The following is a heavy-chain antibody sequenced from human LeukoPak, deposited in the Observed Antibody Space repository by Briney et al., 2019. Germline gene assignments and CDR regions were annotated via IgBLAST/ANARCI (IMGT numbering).Heavy chain of an antibody. CDR1: GYTFTGYY. V-gene: IGHV1-2*02. CDR2: INPNSGGT. CDR3: ARNLDCSGGSCYSFAPQLFDY. J-gene: IGHJ4*02. Sequence: ASVKVSCKASGYTFTGYYMHWVRQAPGQGLEWMGWINPNSGGTNYAQKFQGRVTMTRDTSISTAYMELSRLRSDDTAVYYCARNLDCSGGSCYSFAPQLFDYWGQGTLVTVSS. D-gene: IGHD2-15*01.